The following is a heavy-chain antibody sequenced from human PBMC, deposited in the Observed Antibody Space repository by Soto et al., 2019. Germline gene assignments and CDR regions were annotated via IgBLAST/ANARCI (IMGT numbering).Heavy chain of an antibody. V-gene: IGHV3-72*01. CDR3: ARGGDCSTTSGHSDYYGMDV. CDR1: GFTFSDHY. D-gene: IGHD2-2*01. J-gene: IGHJ6*02. CDR2: TRNKANSYTT. Sequence: EVQLVESGGGLVQPGGSLRLSCAASGFTFSDHYMDWVRQAPGKGLEWVGRTRNKANSYTTEYAASVKGRFAISRDDSQNSLDLQMNSLKTEDPAVYYCARGGDCSTTSGHSDYYGMDVWGRGTTVTVSS.